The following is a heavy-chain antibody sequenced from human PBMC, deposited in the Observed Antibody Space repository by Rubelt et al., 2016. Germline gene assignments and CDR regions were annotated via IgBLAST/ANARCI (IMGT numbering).Heavy chain of an antibody. CDR1: GFTFSTYW. Sequence: EVQLVESGGGLVQPGGSLRLYCAASGFTFSTYWMHWVRHAPGKRPVWVSRVNPAGSRTDSAASAKGRFTISRDNAKNTLKLQMNSLRAEDTAVYNCARSSNGLFEYWGQGTLVTVSS. CDR3: ARSSNGLFEY. J-gene: IGHJ4*02. CDR2: VNPAGSRT. D-gene: IGHD2-8*01. V-gene: IGHV3-74*01.